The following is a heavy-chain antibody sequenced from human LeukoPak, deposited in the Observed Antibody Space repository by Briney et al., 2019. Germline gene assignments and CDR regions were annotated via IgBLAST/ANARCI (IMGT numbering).Heavy chain of an antibody. Sequence: PGGSLRLSCAASGFTFSSYWMSWVRQAPGKGLEWVAHIKEDGSEEYYVDSVKGRFTISRDNAKNSLYLQMNSLRAEDTAVYYCARAGDKGSVDYWGQGTLVTVSS. V-gene: IGHV3-7*03. CDR3: ARAGDKGSVDY. J-gene: IGHJ4*02. CDR1: GFTFSSYW. CDR2: IKEDGSEE. D-gene: IGHD7-27*01.